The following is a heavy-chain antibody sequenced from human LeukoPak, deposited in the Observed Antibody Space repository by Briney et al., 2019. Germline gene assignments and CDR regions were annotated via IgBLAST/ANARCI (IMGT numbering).Heavy chain of an antibody. CDR2: MSFDGSNT. J-gene: IGHJ1*01. D-gene: IGHD2-21*01. V-gene: IGHV3-30*03. CDR1: GFAFSSYG. Sequence: GMSLRLSCAASGFAFSSYGMHWVRQAPGKGLEWVAVMSFDGSNTHYADSVKGRFTVSRDNSKNTLYLQMTSLRADDTAVYYCARDTLLLEYFQHWGQGTLVTVSS. CDR3: ARDTLLLEYFQH.